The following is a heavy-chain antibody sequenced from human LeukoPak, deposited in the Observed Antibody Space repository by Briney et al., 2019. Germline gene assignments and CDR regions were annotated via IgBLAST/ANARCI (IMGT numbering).Heavy chain of an antibody. Sequence: GGSLRLSCAASGFTFSSYAMSWVRQAPGKGLEWVAVISYDGSNKYYADSVKGRFTISRDNSKNTLYLQMNSLRAEDTAVYYCAKARYYDILTGYSYYFDYWGQGTLVTVSS. CDR1: GFTFSSYA. CDR2: ISYDGSNK. CDR3: AKARYYDILTGYSYYFDY. D-gene: IGHD3-9*01. J-gene: IGHJ4*02. V-gene: IGHV3-30*18.